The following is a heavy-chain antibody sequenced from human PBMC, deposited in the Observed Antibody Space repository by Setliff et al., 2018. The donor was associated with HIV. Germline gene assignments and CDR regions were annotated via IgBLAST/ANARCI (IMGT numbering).Heavy chain of an antibody. CDR1: GGSFSGYY. J-gene: IGHJ4*02. Sequence: SETLSLTCAVYGGSFSGYYWTWIRQPPGKGLEWIGQINHSGSTNYNPSLKSRVTMSVDRSKNQFSLRLSHVTAADTAVYYCARQGAVTGHSFDYWGQGALVTVSS. D-gene: IGHD6-19*01. V-gene: IGHV4-34*01. CDR3: ARQGAVTGHSFDY. CDR2: INHSGST.